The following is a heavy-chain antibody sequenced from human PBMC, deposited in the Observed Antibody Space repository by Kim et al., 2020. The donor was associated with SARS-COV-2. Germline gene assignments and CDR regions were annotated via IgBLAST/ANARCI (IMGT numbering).Heavy chain of an antibody. CDR2: ISGSGATT. CDR1: GFSFGGYA. J-gene: IGHJ3*02. V-gene: IGHV3-23*01. Sequence: GGSLRLSCAASGFSFGGYAMSWVRQAPGKGLEWVSTISGSGATTWNADSAKGRFTISRDNSQNMLYLQMNSLRAQDTAVFYCAKGNSGYAKARHFDIWGQGTMVTVSS. CDR3: AKGNSGYAKARHFDI. D-gene: IGHD1-7*01.